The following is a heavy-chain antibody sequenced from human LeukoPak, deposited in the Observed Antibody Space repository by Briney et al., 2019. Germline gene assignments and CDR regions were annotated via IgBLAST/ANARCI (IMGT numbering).Heavy chain of an antibody. CDR3: ARDSYYGSGSYYSTPNDAFDI. D-gene: IGHD3-10*01. CDR1: GGTFSSYA. V-gene: IGHV1-69*13. J-gene: IGHJ3*02. CDR2: IIPIFGTA. Sequence: ASVKVSCKASGGTFSSYAISWVRQAPGQGLEWMGGIIPIFGTANYAQKFQGRVTITADESTSTAYMELSSLRSEDMAVYYCARDSYYGSGSYYSTPNDAFDIWGQGTMVTVSS.